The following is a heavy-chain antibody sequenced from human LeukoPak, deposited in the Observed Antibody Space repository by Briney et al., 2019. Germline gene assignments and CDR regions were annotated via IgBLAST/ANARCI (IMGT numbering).Heavy chain of an antibody. J-gene: IGHJ6*03. CDR3: ARQAGSSNYYYYYMDV. CDR2: FYPGDSHT. V-gene: IGHV5-51*01. Sequence: PGESLKISCKGSGYSFNRYWIGWVRQMPGKGLEWMGNFYPGDSHTTYSPSFQGQVTISADRSISTAYRQWSSLKASDTAMYYCARQAGSSNYYYYYMDVWGKGTTVTVSS. D-gene: IGHD6-6*01. CDR1: GYSFNRYW.